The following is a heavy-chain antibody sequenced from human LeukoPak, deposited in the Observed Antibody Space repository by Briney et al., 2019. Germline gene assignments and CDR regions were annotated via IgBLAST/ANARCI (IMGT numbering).Heavy chain of an antibody. CDR3: ARESRVGTYYFDY. V-gene: IGHV1-69*04. Sequence: ASVKVSCKASGGTFSSYAISWVRQAPGQGLEWMGRIIPILGIANYAQKFQGRVTITADKSTSTAYMELSSLRSEDTAVYYCARESRVGTYYFDYWGQGTLVTVSS. J-gene: IGHJ4*02. CDR2: IIPILGIA. CDR1: GGTFSSYA. D-gene: IGHD1-26*01.